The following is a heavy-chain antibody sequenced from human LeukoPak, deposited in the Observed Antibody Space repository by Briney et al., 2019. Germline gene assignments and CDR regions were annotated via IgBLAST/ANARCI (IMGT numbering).Heavy chain of an antibody. D-gene: IGHD3-10*01. CDR3: AREVFGRFGESAAGYFDL. J-gene: IGHJ2*01. CDR1: GGSISSGGYY. V-gene: IGHV4-31*03. CDR2: IYNSGST. Sequence: SETLSLTCTVSGGSISSGGYYWSWIRQHPGKGLEWIGYIYNSGSTYYNPSLKSRVTISVDTSKNQFSLKLSSVTAADTAVYYCAREVFGRFGESAAGYFDLWGRGTLVTVSS.